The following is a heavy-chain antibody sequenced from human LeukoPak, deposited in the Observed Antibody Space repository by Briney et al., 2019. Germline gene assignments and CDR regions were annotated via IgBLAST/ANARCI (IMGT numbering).Heavy chain of an antibody. Sequence: GGSLRLSCAASGFTFSSYNMNWVRQAPGEGLEWVSSISSSSSYIYYADSVKGRSTISRDNAKNSLYLQMNSLRAEDTAVYYCAAGGVKITVTTPIDYWGQGTLVTVSS. CDR2: ISSSSSYI. D-gene: IGHD4-17*01. CDR1: GFTFSSYN. CDR3: AAGGVKITVTTPIDY. J-gene: IGHJ4*02. V-gene: IGHV3-21*01.